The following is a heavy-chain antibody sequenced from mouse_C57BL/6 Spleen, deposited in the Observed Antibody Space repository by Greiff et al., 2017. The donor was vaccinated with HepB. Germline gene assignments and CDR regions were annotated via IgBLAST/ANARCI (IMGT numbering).Heavy chain of an antibody. V-gene: IGHV5-4*01. D-gene: IGHD3-3*01. Sequence: EVKLVESGGGLVKPGGSLKLSCAASGFTFSSYAMSWVRQTPEKRLEWVATISDGGSYTYYPDNVKGRFTISRDNAKITLYLQMSDLKSEDTAMYYCAREGDEFAYWGQGTLVTVSS. CDR1: GFTFSSYA. CDR3: AREGDEFAY. J-gene: IGHJ3*01. CDR2: ISDGGSYT.